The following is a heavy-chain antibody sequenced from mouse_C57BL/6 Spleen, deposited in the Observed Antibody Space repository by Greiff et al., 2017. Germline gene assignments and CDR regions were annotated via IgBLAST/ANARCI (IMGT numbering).Heavy chain of an antibody. Sequence: VKLVESGAELAKPGASVKLSCKASGYTFTSYWMHWVKQRPGQGLEWIGYINPSSGYTKYNQKFKDKATLTADKSSNTAYLQLSSLTYEVSAVYYCAREWAYDCREEFAYWGKGTLVTVSA. V-gene: IGHV1-7*01. CDR2: INPSSGYT. CDR3: AREWAYDCREEFAY. D-gene: IGHD2-4*01. CDR1: GYTFTSYW. J-gene: IGHJ3*01.